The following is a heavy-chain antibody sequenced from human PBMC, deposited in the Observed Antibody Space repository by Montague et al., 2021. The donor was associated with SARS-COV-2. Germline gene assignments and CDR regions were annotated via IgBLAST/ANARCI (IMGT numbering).Heavy chain of an antibody. D-gene: IGHD1-1*01. CDR1: GGSFSDYH. CDR3: ARGAPGY. CDR2: INYGGST. V-gene: IGHV4-34*01. Sequence: SETLSLTSAVHGGSFSDYHWTWIRQSPGEGLEWIGQINYGGSTKYNPSLKSRVTISIDTSKNQFSLKLTSVTAADTAVYYCARGAPGYWGQGTLVTVSS. J-gene: IGHJ4*02.